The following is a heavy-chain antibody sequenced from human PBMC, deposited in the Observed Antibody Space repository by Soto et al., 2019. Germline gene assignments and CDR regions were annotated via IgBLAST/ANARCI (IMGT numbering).Heavy chain of an antibody. J-gene: IGHJ5*02. CDR3: SRRERFDP. CDR2: IGTSGGT. Sequence: EVRLLVSGGGLVQPGGSLRISCAASGFTFSTHVMSWVRQTPGPGLEWVSTIGTSGGTHYADTVKGRFNISRDNSKNTLYLQMDSLTAGDTAVYYCSRRERFDPWGQGTLVTVSP. V-gene: IGHV3-23*01. CDR1: GFTFSTHV. D-gene: IGHD1-26*01.